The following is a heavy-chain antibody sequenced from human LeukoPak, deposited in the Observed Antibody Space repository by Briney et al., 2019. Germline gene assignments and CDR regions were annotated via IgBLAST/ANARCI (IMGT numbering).Heavy chain of an antibody. D-gene: IGHD2-15*01. CDR2: IWYDGSNK. CDR1: GFTFSSYG. J-gene: IGHJ6*02. CDR3: ARGSRFGIVVVVAAGGMDV. Sequence: PGRCLRLSCAPSGFTFSSYGMHWVRQAPGKGLEWVAVIWYDGSNKYYADSVKGRFTISRDNYKNTLYLQMNSLRAEDTAVYYCARGSRFGIVVVVAAGGMDVWGQGTTVTVSS. V-gene: IGHV3-33*01.